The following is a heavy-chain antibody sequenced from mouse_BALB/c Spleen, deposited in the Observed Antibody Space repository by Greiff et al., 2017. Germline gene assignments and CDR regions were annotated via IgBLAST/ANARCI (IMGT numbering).Heavy chain of an antibody. Sequence: EVQLQQSGPGLVKPSQSLSLTCTVTGYSITSDYAWNWIRQFPGNKLEWMGYISYSGSTSYNPSLKSRISITRDTSKNQFFLQLNSVTTEDTATYYCAREITPSYAMDYWGQGTSVTVSS. CDR2: ISYSGST. CDR1: GYSITSDYA. J-gene: IGHJ4*01. D-gene: IGHD2-4*01. V-gene: IGHV3-2*02. CDR3: AREITPSYAMDY.